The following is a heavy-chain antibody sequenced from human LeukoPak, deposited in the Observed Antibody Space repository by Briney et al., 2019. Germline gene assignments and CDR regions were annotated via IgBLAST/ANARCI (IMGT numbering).Heavy chain of an antibody. V-gene: IGHV3-9*03. CDR2: ISWNSGSI. Sequence: GGSLRLSCAASGFTFYDYAMHWVRHAPGKGLEWVSGISWNSGSIGYADSVKGRFTISRDNAKNSLYLQMNSLRAEDMALYYCAKDRYSSSWYFFDYWGQGTLVTVSS. CDR1: GFTFYDYA. J-gene: IGHJ4*02. D-gene: IGHD6-13*01. CDR3: AKDRYSSSWYFFDY.